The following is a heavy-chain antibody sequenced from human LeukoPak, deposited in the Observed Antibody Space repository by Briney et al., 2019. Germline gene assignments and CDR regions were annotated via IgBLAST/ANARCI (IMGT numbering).Heavy chain of an antibody. V-gene: IGHV3-53*01. D-gene: IGHD2/OR15-2a*01. CDR1: GFTVSSNS. CDR2: IYSGGNT. Sequence: GGSLRLSCTVSGFTVSSNSWSWVRQAPGKGLEWVSFIYSGGNTHYSDSVKGRFTISRDTSKNTLYLQVNSLRADDTAIYYCARRAGEYSHPYDYWGQGTLVTVSS. CDR3: ARRAGEYSHPYDY. J-gene: IGHJ4*02.